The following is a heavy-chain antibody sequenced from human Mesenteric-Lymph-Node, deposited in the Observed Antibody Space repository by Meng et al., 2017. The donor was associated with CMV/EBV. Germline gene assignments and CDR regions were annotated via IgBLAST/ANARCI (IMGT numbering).Heavy chain of an antibody. CDR1: GFTFSSYA. J-gene: IGHJ4*02. D-gene: IGHD3-3*01. CDR3: AKSVTIFTLDY. V-gene: IGHV3-30*04. CDR2: ISYDGSNK. Sequence: GESLKISCAASGFTFSSYAMHWVRQAPGKGLEWVAVISYDGSNKYYADSVKGRFTISRDNSKNTLYLQMNSLRAEDTAVYYCAKSVTIFTLDYWGQGTLVTVSS.